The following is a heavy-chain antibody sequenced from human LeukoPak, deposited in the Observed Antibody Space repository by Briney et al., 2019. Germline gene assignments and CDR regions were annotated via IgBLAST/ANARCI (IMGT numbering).Heavy chain of an antibody. J-gene: IGHJ4*02. Sequence: GASVKVSCTASGYTFTSHGLSWARRAPGQGLEWMGWISICSGNTNYAQKFQDRISMTTDTSTSTAYMELRSLKSDDTAVYYCARDPGGTWGFDYWGQGALVTVSS. V-gene: IGHV1-18*01. CDR1: GYTFTSHG. CDR2: ISICSGNT. D-gene: IGHD7-27*01. CDR3: ARDPGGTWGFDY.